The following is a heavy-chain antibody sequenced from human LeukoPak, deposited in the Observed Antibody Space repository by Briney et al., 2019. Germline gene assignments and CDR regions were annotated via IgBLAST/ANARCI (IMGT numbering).Heavy chain of an antibody. CDR1: GGSISSGGYY. Sequence: SQTLSLTCTVSGGSISSGGYYWSWIRQHPGKGLEWIGYIYYSGSTYYNPSLKSRVTMSVDTSKNQFSLKLGSVTAADTAAYYCARERTVTTLFDYWGQGTLVTVS. D-gene: IGHD4-17*01. J-gene: IGHJ4*02. CDR2: IYYSGST. V-gene: IGHV4-31*03. CDR3: ARERTVTTLFDY.